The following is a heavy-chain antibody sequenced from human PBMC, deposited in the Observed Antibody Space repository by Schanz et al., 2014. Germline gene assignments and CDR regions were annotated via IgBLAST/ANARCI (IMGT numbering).Heavy chain of an antibody. D-gene: IGHD3-22*01. CDR1: GYTFSDYY. Sequence: QVQLVQSGAEVKKPGASVKVSCKASGYTFSDYYIHWVRQAPGQGLEWMGWINPNTGGTNFAQKFQGWVTVTRDTSISTVYMELSRVTYEDTAVYYCARDDRAYYYGMDFWGQGTTVTVSS. V-gene: IGHV1-2*04. J-gene: IGHJ6*02. CDR2: INPNTGGT. CDR3: ARDDRAYYYGMDF.